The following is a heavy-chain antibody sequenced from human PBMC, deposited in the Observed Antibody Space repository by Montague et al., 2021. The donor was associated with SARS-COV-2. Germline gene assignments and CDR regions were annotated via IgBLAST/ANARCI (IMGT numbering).Heavy chain of an antibody. CDR2: IDNDGRGT. Sequence: SLRLSCAASGFNFRSYYIHWVRQAPGSGLVWVSRIDNDGRGTIYADSVKGRFTISRDNAKSTLFLQMNSLRADETAVYYCARGGFNHGFDVWGQGTVVTVSS. V-gene: IGHV3-74*01. CDR3: ARGGFNHGFDV. J-gene: IGHJ3*01. CDR1: GFNFRSYY.